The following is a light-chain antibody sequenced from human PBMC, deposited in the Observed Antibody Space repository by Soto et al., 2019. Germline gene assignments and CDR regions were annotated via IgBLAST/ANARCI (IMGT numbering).Light chain of an antibody. V-gene: IGLV2-14*01. CDR2: EVS. Sequence: QSVLTQPASVSGSPGQSITISCTGTSSDVGNYKYVSWYQHHPGKAPKLMIYEVSHRPSGVSNRFSGSKSGNTASLTISGLQAEDETDYYCFSYTSSGTYVFGTGTKLTVL. CDR1: SSDVGNYKY. J-gene: IGLJ1*01. CDR3: FSYTSSGTYV.